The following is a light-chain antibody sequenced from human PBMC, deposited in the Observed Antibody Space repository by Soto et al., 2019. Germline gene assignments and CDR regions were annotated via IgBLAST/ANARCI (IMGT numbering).Light chain of an antibody. CDR3: QQYGSSSWT. Sequence: EIVLTQSPGTLSLSPGERATLSCRASQSVSSSYLAWYQQKPGQAPRLLFYGTSSRATAIPDRFSGSGSGTDFTLTISRLEPEDFAVYYCQQYGSSSWTFGQGT. CDR2: GTS. V-gene: IGKV3-20*01. CDR1: QSVSSSY. J-gene: IGKJ1*01.